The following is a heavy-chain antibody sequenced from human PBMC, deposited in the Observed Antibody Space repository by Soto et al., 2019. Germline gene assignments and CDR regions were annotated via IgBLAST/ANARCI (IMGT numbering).Heavy chain of an antibody. CDR1: GFTFGSYV. D-gene: IGHD6-13*01. V-gene: IGHV3-23*01. Sequence: EVQLLESGGGLLQLGGSLRLSCTASGFTFGSYVMNWVRQAPGKGLEWVSVISGSGGSTYYADSVKGRFTISRVNSKNTLYLQMNSLRAEDTAVYYCARRSSSWYFDYWGQGTLVTVSS. J-gene: IGHJ4*02. CDR3: ARRSSSWYFDY. CDR2: ISGSGGST.